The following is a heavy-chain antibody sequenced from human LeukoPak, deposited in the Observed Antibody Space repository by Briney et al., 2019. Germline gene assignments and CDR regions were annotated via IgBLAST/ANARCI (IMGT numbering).Heavy chain of an antibody. CDR3: ARDRRGGRCDRCGDWFDP. D-gene: IGHD2-15*01. J-gene: IGHJ5*02. V-gene: IGHV3-53*01. CDR2: IYSGGTT. CDR1: GFTVSSNY. Sequence: GGSLRLSCAVSGFTVSSNYMSWVRQAPGKGLEWVSVIYSGGTTYYADSVKGRFTISRDNSKNTVFLQMNSLRVEDTAVYYCARDRRGGRCDRCGDWFDPWGQGTLVTVSS.